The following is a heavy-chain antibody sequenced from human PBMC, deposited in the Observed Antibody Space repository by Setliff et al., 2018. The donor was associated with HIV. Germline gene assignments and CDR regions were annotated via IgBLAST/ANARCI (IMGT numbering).Heavy chain of an antibody. CDR2: TFAGGST. V-gene: IGHV3-66*02. J-gene: IGHJ5*02. CDR3: ARENRIYASGSHYAEWGFDP. D-gene: IGHD3-10*01. Sequence: PGGSLRLSCAASEVSVSGHYMGWARQTPGKGLEWVSVTFAGGSTDYADSVKGRFTVSRDHSTNTLNLQMNSLRVEDTGIYYCARENRIYASGSHYAEWGFDPWGQGVLVTVSS. CDR1: EVSVSGHY.